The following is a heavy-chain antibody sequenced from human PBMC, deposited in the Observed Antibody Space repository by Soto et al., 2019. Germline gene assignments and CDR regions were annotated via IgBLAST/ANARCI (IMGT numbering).Heavy chain of an antibody. V-gene: IGHV3-21*01. CDR1: GFTFSSYS. D-gene: IGHD5-18*01. CDR3: AREVDTAMVTPSNAFDI. CDR2: ISSSSSYI. Sequence: GGSLRLSCAASGFTFSSYSMNWVRQAPGKGLEWVSSISSSSSYIYYADSVKGRFTISRDNAKNSLYLQMNSLRAEDTAVYYCAREVDTAMVTPSNAFDIWGQGTMVTVSS. J-gene: IGHJ3*02.